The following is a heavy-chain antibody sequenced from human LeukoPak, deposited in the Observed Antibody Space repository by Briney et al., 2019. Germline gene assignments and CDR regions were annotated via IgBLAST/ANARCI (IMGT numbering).Heavy chain of an antibody. Sequence: ASVKVSCKASGYTLTSYDINWVRQATGQGLEWMGWMNPNSGKTGYAQKFQGRVTITRNTSISTAYMELSSLRSEDTAVYYCARGTLDTAMVHYYYYYYYMDVWGKGTTVTVSS. CDR2: MNPNSGKT. D-gene: IGHD5-18*01. CDR1: GYTLTSYD. V-gene: IGHV1-8*01. J-gene: IGHJ6*03. CDR3: ARGTLDTAMVHYYYYYYYMDV.